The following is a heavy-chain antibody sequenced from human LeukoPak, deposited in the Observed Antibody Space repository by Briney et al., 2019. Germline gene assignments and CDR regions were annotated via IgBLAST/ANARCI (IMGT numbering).Heavy chain of an antibody. V-gene: IGHV1-18*01. D-gene: IGHD3-9*01. CDR1: GYTFTSYG. Sequence: ASVKVSCKASGYTFTSYGISRVRQAPGQGLEWMGWISAYDGNTNYAQKLQGRVTMTTDTSTSTAYMELRSLRSDDTAVYYCAREESKYYDILTGYYSYYYYYGMDVWGQGTTVTVSS. J-gene: IGHJ6*02. CDR3: AREESKYYDILTGYYSYYYYYGMDV. CDR2: ISAYDGNT.